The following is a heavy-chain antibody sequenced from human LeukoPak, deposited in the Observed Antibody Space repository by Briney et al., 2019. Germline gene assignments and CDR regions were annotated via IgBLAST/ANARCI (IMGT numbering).Heavy chain of an antibody. CDR3: ARESKGTTVTTGDY. J-gene: IGHJ4*02. CDR2: INPSGGST. V-gene: IGHV1-46*01. CDR1: GKALTELS. D-gene: IGHD4-17*01. Sequence: ASVKVSCKVSGKALTELSIHWVRQAPGQGLEWMGIINPSGGSTSYAQKFQGRVTMTRDTSTSTVYMELSSLRSEDTAVYYCARESKGTTVTTGDYWGQGTLVTVSS.